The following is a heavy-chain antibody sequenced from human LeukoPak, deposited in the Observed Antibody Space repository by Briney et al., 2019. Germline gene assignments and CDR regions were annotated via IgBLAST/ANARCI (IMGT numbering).Heavy chain of an antibody. CDR2: ISYDGSYE. J-gene: IGHJ6*04. V-gene: IGHV3-30*04. CDR3: AELGITMIGGV. Sequence: PGRSLRLSCAASGFTFSSYAMHWVRQAPGKGLEWVAVISYDGSYEDYADSGKGRFTISRDNAKNSLYLQMNSLRAEDTAVYYCAELGITMIGGVWGKGTTVTISS. D-gene: IGHD3-10*02. CDR1: GFTFSSYA.